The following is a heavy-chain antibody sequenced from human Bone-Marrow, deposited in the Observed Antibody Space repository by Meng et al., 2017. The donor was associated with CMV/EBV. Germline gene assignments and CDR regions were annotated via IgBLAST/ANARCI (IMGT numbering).Heavy chain of an antibody. D-gene: IGHD3-22*01. CDR2: IYYSGST. J-gene: IGHJ5*02. CDR1: GGSVSSGSYY. Sequence: SETLSLTCTVSGGSVSSGSYYWSWIRQPPGKGLEWIGYIYYSGSTNYNPSLKSRVTISVDTSKNQFSLKLSSVTAADTAVYYCARYYDPSGSFHPWGKGPLVTFSS. V-gene: IGHV4-61*01. CDR3: ARYYDPSGSFHP.